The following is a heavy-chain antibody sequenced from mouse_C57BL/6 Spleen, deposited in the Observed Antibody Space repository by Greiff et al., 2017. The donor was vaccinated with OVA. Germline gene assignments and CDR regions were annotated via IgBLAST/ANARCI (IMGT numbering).Heavy chain of an antibody. V-gene: IGHV1-15*01. Sequence: VQLQQSGAELVRPGASVTLSCKASGYTFTDYEMHWVKQTPVHGLEWIGAIDPETGGTAYNQKFKGKAILTADKSSSTAYMKLRSLTSEDSAVYYCTRTLLGYWGQGTTLTVSS. J-gene: IGHJ2*01. CDR1: GYTFTDYE. CDR2: IDPETGGT. D-gene: IGHD2-10*01. CDR3: TRTLLGY.